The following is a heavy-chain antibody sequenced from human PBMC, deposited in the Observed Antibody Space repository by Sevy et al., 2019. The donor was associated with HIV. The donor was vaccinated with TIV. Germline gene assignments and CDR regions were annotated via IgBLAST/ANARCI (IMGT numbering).Heavy chain of an antibody. V-gene: IGHV3-23*01. Sequence: GGSLRLSCAASGFSFTTYAMSWVRQAPGKGLEWVSSISGDGDSTYYEDSVKGRFTISRDNSKNTQYLKMNSLRVEDTAVYYCARLYDYVWGSSRSKYYFDYWGQGTLVTVSS. CDR3: ARLYDYVWGSSRSKYYFDY. CDR1: GFSFTTYA. J-gene: IGHJ4*02. D-gene: IGHD3-16*02. CDR2: ISGDGDST.